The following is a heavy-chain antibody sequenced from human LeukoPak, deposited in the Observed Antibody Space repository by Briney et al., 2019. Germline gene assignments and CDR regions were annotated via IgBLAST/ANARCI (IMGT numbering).Heavy chain of an antibody. CDR1: GFTFSTYG. CDR2: ISYDGNNK. Sequence: GGSLRLSCAATGFTFSTYGMHWVRQAPGKGLEWVAVISYDGNNKYYAESVKGRFTISRDSSKNTLYLQMNSLRAEDTAVYYCAKEQHSEYFQCWGQGTLVTVSS. D-gene: IGHD5-18*01. J-gene: IGHJ1*01. V-gene: IGHV3-30*18. CDR3: AKEQHSEYFQC.